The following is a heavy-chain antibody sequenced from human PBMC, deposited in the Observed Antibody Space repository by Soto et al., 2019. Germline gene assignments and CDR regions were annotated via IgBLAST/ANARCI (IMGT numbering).Heavy chain of an antibody. Sequence: PGGSLRLSGTASGFIFRGYYISWIRQAPGKGLDWISYTSQNGDYIFYAASVKGRFTISRDNAKNSLYLQMNSLRAEDTAVYYCARERGRYCSGGSCSKGGYYYYYYGMDVWGQGTTVTVSS. CDR1: GFIFRGYY. CDR3: ARERGRYCSGGSCSKGGYYYYYYGMDV. J-gene: IGHJ6*02. V-gene: IGHV3-21*05. D-gene: IGHD2-15*01. CDR2: TSQNGDYI.